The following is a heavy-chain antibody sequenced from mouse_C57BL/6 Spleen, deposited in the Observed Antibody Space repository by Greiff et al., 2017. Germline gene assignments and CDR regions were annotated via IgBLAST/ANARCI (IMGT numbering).Heavy chain of an antibody. V-gene: IGHV1-66*01. D-gene: IGHD1-1*01. CDR1: GYSFTSYY. J-gene: IGHJ4*01. CDR2: IYPGSGNT. CDR3: AREDSRAMDY. Sequence: VQLQQSGPELVKPGASVKISCKASGYSFTSYYIHWVKQRPGQGLEWIGWIYPGSGNTKYNEKFKGKATLTADTSSSTAYMQLSSLTSEDSAVYYCAREDSRAMDYWGQGTSVTVSS.